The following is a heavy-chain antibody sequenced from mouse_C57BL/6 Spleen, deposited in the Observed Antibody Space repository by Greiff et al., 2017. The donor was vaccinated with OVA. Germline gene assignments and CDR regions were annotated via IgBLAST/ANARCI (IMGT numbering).Heavy chain of an antibody. D-gene: IGHD1-1*01. J-gene: IGHJ4*01. CDR3: ACSSSYAMDY. CDR1: GYTFTDYY. V-gene: IGHV1-19*01. Sequence: VQLQQSGPVLVKPGASVKMSCKASGYTFTDYYMNWVKQSHGKSLEWIGVINPYNGGTSYNQKFKGKATLTVDKSSSTAYMELNSLTSEDSAVYYCACSSSYAMDYWGQGTSVTVSS. CDR2: INPYNGGT.